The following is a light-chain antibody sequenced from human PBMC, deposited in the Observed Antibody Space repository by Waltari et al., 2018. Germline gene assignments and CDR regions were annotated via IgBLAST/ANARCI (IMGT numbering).Light chain of an antibody. CDR3: QQYNEWPPYT. Sequence: EIVMTQSPATLSVSPGERATLSCRASQSVSSDLAWDQQKPGQAPRPLIYGASTRATGIPARFSGSGSATEFTLTISSLQSEDFAIYYCQQYNEWPPYTFGQGTKLEIK. V-gene: IGKV3-15*01. CDR1: QSVSSD. J-gene: IGKJ2*01. CDR2: GAS.